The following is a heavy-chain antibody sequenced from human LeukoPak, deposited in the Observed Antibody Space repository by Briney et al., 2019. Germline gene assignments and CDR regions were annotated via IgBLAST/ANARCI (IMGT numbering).Heavy chain of an antibody. D-gene: IGHD3-10*01. CDR1: GYSFTSYW. J-gene: IGHJ4*02. Sequence: GESLKISCQGSGYSFTSYWIAWVRQVPGKGLEWMGIIYPGDSDTRYSPSFQGQVTISADKSITTAYPQWSSLKASDTAMYYCARQGVLGDYYGSGSYYHAYWGQGTLVTVSS. CDR2: IYPGDSDT. V-gene: IGHV5-51*01. CDR3: ARQGVLGDYYGSGSYYHAY.